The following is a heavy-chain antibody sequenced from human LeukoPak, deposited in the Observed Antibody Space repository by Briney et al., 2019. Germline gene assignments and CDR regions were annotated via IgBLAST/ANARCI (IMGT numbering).Heavy chain of an antibody. CDR2: IYSTGST. D-gene: IGHD3-16*02. Sequence: SETLSLTCTVSGGSISSYYWSWIRQPAGKGLEWIGRIYSTGSTKYNPSLKSRLTMSVDTSKNQFSLKLSSVTAADTAVYYCARKSGMITFGGVIGNWFDPWGQGTLVTVSS. J-gene: IGHJ5*02. V-gene: IGHV4-4*07. CDR3: ARKSGMITFGGVIGNWFDP. CDR1: GGSISSYY.